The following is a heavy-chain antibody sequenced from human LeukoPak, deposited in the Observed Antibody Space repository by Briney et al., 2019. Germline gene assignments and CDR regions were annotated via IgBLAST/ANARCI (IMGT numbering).Heavy chain of an antibody. CDR2: INHSGST. CDR3: ARGHYSGYDFDY. D-gene: IGHD5-12*01. Sequence: SQTLSLTCTVSGGSISSRAYYWTWIRQPAGKGLEWIGEINHSGSTNYNPSLKSRVTISVDTSKNQFSLKLSSVTAADTAVYYCARGHYSGYDFDYWGQGTLVTVSS. CDR1: GGSISSRAYY. V-gene: IGHV4-61*09. J-gene: IGHJ4*02.